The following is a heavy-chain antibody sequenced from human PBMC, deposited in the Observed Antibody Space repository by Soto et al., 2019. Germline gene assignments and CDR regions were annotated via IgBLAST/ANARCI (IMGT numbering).Heavy chain of an antibody. V-gene: IGHV4-34*01. CDR3: ARVDIVATIFNAYYYYMAV. D-gene: IGHD5-12*01. CDR2: INHSGST. Sequence: PSETLSLTCAVYGGSFSGYYWSWIRQPPGKGLEWIGEINHSGSTNYNPSLKSRVTISVDTSKNQFSLKLSSVTAADTAVYYCARVDIVATIFNAYYYYMAVWGKGTTVTVSS. J-gene: IGHJ6*03. CDR1: GGSFSGYY.